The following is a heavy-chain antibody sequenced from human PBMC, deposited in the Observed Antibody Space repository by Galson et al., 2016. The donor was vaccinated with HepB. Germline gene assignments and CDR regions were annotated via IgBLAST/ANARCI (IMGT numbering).Heavy chain of an antibody. CDR1: GFIFSDYG. Sequence: SLRLSCAASGFIFSDYGMNWVRQAPGKGLEWVSSISSSSSYMYYADSVKGRFTISRDNAKNSLHLQMNSLRAEDTADYYCARITYDSSGYYPDSWGQGTLVTVSS. CDR2: ISSSSSYM. J-gene: IGHJ4*02. CDR3: ARITYDSSGYYPDS. V-gene: IGHV3-21*01. D-gene: IGHD3-22*01.